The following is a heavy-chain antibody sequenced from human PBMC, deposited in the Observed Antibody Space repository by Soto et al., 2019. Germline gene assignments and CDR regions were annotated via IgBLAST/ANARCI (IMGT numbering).Heavy chain of an antibody. CDR2: VSSSGSYK. Sequence: EVQLVESGGGLVKPGGSMRLSCAVSGFTFSSQTMNWVRQAPGKGLEWVSSVSSSGSYKYYADSVKGRFTISRDNAKNALYLQMNRLRAEDTAVYVCASPRGLDYAFDFWGQGTMVTVSS. J-gene: IGHJ3*01. V-gene: IGHV3-21*01. CDR3: ASPRGLDYAFDF. CDR1: GFTFSSQT. D-gene: IGHD2-2*03.